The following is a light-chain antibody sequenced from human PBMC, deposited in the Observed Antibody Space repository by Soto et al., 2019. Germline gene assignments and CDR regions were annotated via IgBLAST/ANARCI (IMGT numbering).Light chain of an antibody. CDR1: SSDVGGYNY. CDR3: SSYTTSSTVV. CDR2: DVS. J-gene: IGLJ2*01. Sequence: QSALTQHASVSGSPGQSITISCTGTSSDVGGYNYVSWYQQHPGEAPRVIIHDVSNRPSGISNRFSGSKSGNTAALTIFGLQAEDEADYYCSSYTTSSTVVFGGGTKLTVL. V-gene: IGLV2-14*03.